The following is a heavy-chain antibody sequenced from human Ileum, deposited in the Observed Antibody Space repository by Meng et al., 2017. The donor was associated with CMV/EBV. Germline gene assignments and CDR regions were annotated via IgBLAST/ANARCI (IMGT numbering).Heavy chain of an antibody. Sequence: GESLKISCAASGFTLKSYEMNWVRQAPGKGLLWVSRIDSDGGRISYADSVKGRFTISRDNAANTLYLQMNSLSAEDTAVYFCASGIRLTGRWGQGTLVTVSS. CDR3: ASGIRLTGR. D-gene: IGHD1-14*01. J-gene: IGHJ4*02. CDR2: IDSDGGRI. V-gene: IGHV3-74*01. CDR1: GFTLKSYE.